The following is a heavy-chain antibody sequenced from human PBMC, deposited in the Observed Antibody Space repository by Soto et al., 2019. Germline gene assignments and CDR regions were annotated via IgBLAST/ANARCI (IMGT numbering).Heavy chain of an antibody. Sequence: PGGSLRLSCAASGFTLSSYAMHWVRRAPGKGLEWGAVISYDGSNKYYADSVKGRFTISRDNSKNTLYLQMNSLRAEDTAVYYCARDFHPYYYFWSGYLEGFLDAFDIWGQGTMVTVSS. J-gene: IGHJ3*02. D-gene: IGHD3-3*01. V-gene: IGHV3-30-3*01. CDR1: GFTLSSYA. CDR3: ARDFHPYYYFWSGYLEGFLDAFDI. CDR2: ISYDGSNK.